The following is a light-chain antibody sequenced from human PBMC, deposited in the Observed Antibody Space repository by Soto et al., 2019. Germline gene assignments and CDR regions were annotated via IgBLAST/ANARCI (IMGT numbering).Light chain of an antibody. CDR2: GSS. Sequence: DSQMTQSPSSLSGSVGHRVSMTCRASQRLGHSVVWLPHKPGTAPKSLIYGSSNLLSGAPSRFSGTGYGTDFTLPIRSLQPDDFATYYCQHYHNYPLIFGGGTKV. J-gene: IGKJ4*01. CDR3: QHYHNYPLI. V-gene: IGKV1-16*01. CDR1: QRLGHS.